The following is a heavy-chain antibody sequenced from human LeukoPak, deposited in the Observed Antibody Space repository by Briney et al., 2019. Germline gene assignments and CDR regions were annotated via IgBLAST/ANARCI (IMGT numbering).Heavy chain of an antibody. CDR1: GGSISSYY. CDR3: ARHARGIAALVNWFDP. D-gene: IGHD6-6*01. CDR2: IYYSGST. J-gene: IGHJ5*02. Sequence: SETLSLTRTVSGGSISSYYWSWIRQPPGKGLEWIGYIYYSGSTNYNPSLKSRVTISVDTSKNQFSLKLSSVTAADTAVYYCARHARGIAALVNWFDPWGQGTLVTVSS. V-gene: IGHV4-59*08.